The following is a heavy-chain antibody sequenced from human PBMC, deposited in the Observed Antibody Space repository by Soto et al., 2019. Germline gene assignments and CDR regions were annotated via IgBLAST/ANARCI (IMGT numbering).Heavy chain of an antibody. CDR1: GFTFSSYG. V-gene: IGHV3-30*18. D-gene: IGHD2-15*01. J-gene: IGHJ4*02. CDR2: ISYDGSNK. CDR3: AKDPGAGGNPREIDY. Sequence: QVQLVESGGGVVQPGRSLRLSCAASGFTFSSYGMHWVRQAPGKGLEWVAVISYDGSNKYYADSVKGRFTISRDNSKNTLYLQMNSLRAEDTDVYYCAKDPGAGGNPREIDYWGQGTLVTVSS.